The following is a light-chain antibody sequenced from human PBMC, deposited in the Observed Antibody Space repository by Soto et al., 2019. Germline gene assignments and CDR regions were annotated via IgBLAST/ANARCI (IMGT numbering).Light chain of an antibody. CDR2: GHN. J-gene: IGLJ3*02. V-gene: IGLV1-40*01. CDR1: ISNIGAGYE. Sequence: QSVLTQPHSVSGAPGQRVTISCTGSISNIGAGYEVHWYQQLPGTAPKLLISGHNNRPSGVPDRFFGSKSGTSASLTITGLQAEDEADYFCQSYDSSLSGSGVFGGVTKLTVL. CDR3: QSYDSSLSGSGV.